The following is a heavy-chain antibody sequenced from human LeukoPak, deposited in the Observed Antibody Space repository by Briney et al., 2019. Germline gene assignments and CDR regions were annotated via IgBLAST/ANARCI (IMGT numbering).Heavy chain of an antibody. D-gene: IGHD3-9*01. CDR3: TTDRRHDILTGYYRGWFDP. V-gene: IGHV3-15*01. CDR2: IKGKIDGGTT. J-gene: IGHJ5*02. CDR1: GFTFNNAW. Sequence: GGSLRLSCAASGFTFNNAWMSWVRQAPGKGLEWVGRIKGKIDGGTTDYAAPVKGRFTISRDDSQNTLFLRMSSLKTEDTAVYYCTTDRRHDILTGYYRGWFDPWGQGILVTVSS.